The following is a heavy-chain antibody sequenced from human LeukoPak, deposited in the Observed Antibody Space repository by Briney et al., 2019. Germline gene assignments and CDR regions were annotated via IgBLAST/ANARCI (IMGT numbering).Heavy chain of an antibody. Sequence: GGSLRLSCLASGFAFSDYEMNWVRQAPGKGLEWVSYIAGSDTTTYYADSVKGRFTIFRDNAKNSLYLQMNSLRAEATALYYCTTLGYHLDSWGQGTLVTVSS. J-gene: IGHJ4*02. V-gene: IGHV3-48*03. CDR3: TTLGYHLDS. D-gene: IGHD3-22*01. CDR2: IAGSDTTT. CDR1: GFAFSDYE.